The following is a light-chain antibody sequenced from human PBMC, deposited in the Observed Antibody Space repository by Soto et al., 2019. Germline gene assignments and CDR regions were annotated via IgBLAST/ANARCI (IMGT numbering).Light chain of an antibody. CDR2: GAS. Sequence: EIVMTQSPATLSVSPGERASRSCRASESVTSNLAWYQQKPGQAPRLLIYGASTRAAGITARFSGSGSGTEFTLTISSLQSEDFALYYCQQYNNWPPITFGQGTRLEI. V-gene: IGKV3-15*01. J-gene: IGKJ5*01. CDR1: ESVTSN. CDR3: QQYNNWPPIT.